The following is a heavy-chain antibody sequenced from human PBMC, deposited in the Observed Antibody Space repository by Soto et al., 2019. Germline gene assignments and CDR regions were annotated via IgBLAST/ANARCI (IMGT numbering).Heavy chain of an antibody. CDR3: AIRVVSSGWYFDY. J-gene: IGHJ4*02. V-gene: IGHV4-30-4*01. D-gene: IGHD6-19*01. CDR2: IYYSGST. CDR1: GGSISSGDYY. Sequence: SETLSLTCTVSGGSISSGDYYWSWIRQPPGKGLEWIGYIYYSGSTYYNPSLKSRVTISVDTSKNQFSLKLSSVTAADTAVYYCAIRVVSSGWYFDYWGQGTLVTVSS.